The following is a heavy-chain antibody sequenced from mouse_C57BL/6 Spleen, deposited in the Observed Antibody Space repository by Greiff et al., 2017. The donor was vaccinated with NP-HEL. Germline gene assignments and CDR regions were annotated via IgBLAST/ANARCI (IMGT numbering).Heavy chain of an antibody. Sequence: EVMLVESGGGLVKPGGSLKLSCAASGFTFSDYGMHWVRQAPEKGLEWVAYISSGSSTIYYADTVKGRFTISRDNAKNTLFLQMTSLRSEDTAMYYCARGDYDVWFAYWGQGTLVTVSA. D-gene: IGHD2-4*01. J-gene: IGHJ3*01. CDR1: GFTFSDYG. CDR2: ISSGSSTI. V-gene: IGHV5-17*01. CDR3: ARGDYDVWFAY.